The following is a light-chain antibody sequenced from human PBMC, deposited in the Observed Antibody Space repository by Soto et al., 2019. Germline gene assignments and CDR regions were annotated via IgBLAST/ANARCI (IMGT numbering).Light chain of an antibody. Sequence: QSALTQPPSASGSPGQSVTISCTGTSSEVGGYNFVSWYQQHLGKAPKLMIYEVDKRPSGVPDRFSGSKSGNTASLTFFGLQAEDEADYYCISYAVTTSYVFGTGTRSPS. CDR1: SSEVGGYNF. V-gene: IGLV2-8*01. CDR2: EVD. CDR3: ISYAVTTSYV. J-gene: IGLJ1*01.